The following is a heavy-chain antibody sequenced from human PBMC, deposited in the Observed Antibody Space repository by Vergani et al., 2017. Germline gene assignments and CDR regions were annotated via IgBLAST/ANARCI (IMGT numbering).Heavy chain of an antibody. CDR2: INHSGST. J-gene: IGHJ4*02. V-gene: IGHV4-34*01. CDR1: GGSFSGYY. Sequence: QVQLQQWGAGLLKPSETLSLTCAVYGGSFSGYYWSWIRQPPGKGLEWIGEINHSGSTNYNPSLKRRVTISGDTSKNQFSLKLSSVTAADTAVYYCARGLRTRPVDYWGQGTLVTVSS. D-gene: IGHD6-6*01. CDR3: ARGLRTRPVDY.